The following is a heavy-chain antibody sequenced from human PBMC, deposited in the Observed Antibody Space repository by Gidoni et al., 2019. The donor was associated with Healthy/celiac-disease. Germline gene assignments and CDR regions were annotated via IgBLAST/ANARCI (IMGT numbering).Heavy chain of an antibody. J-gene: IGHJ3*02. CDR2: IYTSGST. V-gene: IGHV4-61*02. D-gene: IGHD7-27*01. Sequence: QVQLQESGPGLVKPSQTLSLTCTVSGGSISSGSYYWSWIRQPAGKGLEWIGRIYTSGSTNYNPSLKSRVTISVDTSKNQFSLKLSSVTAADTAVYYCARAAWGSGAFDIWGQGTMVTVSS. CDR3: ARAAWGSGAFDI. CDR1: GGSISSGSYY.